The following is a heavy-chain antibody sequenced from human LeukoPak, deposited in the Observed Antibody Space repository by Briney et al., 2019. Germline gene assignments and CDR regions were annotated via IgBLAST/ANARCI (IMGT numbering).Heavy chain of an antibody. CDR3: ARHYCGSGSSSNWFDP. CDR2: IYYSGST. CDR1: GGSISSSSYY. V-gene: IGHV4-39*01. D-gene: IGHD3-10*01. Sequence: SETLSLTCTVSGGSISSSSYYWGWLRQPPGKGLECIGSIYYSGSTYYNPSIKSRVTISVDTSKNQFSRKLSSVIDADTAMYYCARHYCGSGSSSNWFDPWGQGTLVTVSS. J-gene: IGHJ5*02.